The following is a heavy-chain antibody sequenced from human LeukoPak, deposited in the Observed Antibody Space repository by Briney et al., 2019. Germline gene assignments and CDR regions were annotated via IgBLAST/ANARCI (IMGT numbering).Heavy chain of an antibody. Sequence: SQTLSLTCAISGDSVSSNSAAWNWIRQSPSRGLEWLGRTYYRSKWYNDYAVSVKSRITINPDTSKNQFSLQLNSVTPEDTAVYYCARGDRRKYYYGSGSSLRPYYYYGMDVWGQGTTVTASS. V-gene: IGHV6-1*01. CDR3: ARGDRRKYYYGSGSSLRPYYYYGMDV. CDR1: GDSVSSNSAA. D-gene: IGHD3-10*01. CDR2: TYYRSKWYN. J-gene: IGHJ6*02.